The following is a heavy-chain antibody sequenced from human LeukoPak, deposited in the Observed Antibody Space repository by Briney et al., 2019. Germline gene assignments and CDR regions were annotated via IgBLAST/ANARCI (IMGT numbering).Heavy chain of an antibody. V-gene: IGHV3-11*01. D-gene: IGHD5-24*01. CDR3: TTATSVTTSWS. Sequence: GGSLRLSCAASGFTFSDYYMSWIRQAPGKGLEWVSYISSSGSTIYYADSVKGRFTISRDNAKNSLYLQLNSLRAEDTAVYFCTTATSVTTSWSWGQGTLVTVSS. CDR1: GFTFSDYY. CDR2: ISSSGSTI. J-gene: IGHJ4*02.